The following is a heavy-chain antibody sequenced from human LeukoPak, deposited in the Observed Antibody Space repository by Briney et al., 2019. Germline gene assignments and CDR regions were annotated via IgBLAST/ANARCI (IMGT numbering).Heavy chain of an antibody. CDR1: GFTFSNYW. Sequence: PGGSLRLSCSASGFTFSNYWMSWVRQAPGKGLEWVANIKQDGSEKYYVDSVKGRFTISRDNAKNSLYLQMNSLRAEDTAVYYCARETGYYGSGSYYKHWGQGTLVTVSS. CDR2: IKQDGSEK. J-gene: IGHJ4*02. V-gene: IGHV3-7*01. CDR3: ARETGYYGSGSYYKH. D-gene: IGHD3-10*01.